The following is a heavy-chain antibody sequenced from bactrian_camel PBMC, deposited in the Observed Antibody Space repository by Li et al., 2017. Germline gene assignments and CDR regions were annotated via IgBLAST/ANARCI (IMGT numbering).Heavy chain of an antibody. V-gene: IGHV3S1*01. D-gene: IGHD2*01. CDR1: GMTTNTYS. CDR3: ATDPSSWHADIVMVVTAPFGW. J-gene: IGHJ6*01. Sequence: HVQLVESGGGSVQAGGSLRLSCVHSGMTTNTYSMAWFRQAPGKEREGLAVIYPPIHFSHYADSVKGRFTISQDNAKNTAYLQMNSLKSEDTALYYCATDPSSWHADIVMVVTAPFGWWGQGTQVTVS. CDR2: IYPPIHFS.